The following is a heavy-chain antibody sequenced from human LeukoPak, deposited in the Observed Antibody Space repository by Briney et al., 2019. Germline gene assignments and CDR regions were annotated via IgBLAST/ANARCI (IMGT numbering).Heavy chain of an antibody. CDR2: IIPIFGTA. Sequence: SVKVSCKASGGTFSSYAISWVRQAPGQGLEWMGGIIPIFGTANYAQKLQGRVTITTDESTSTAYMELSSLRPEDTAVYYCASRTIYGGNGGPFDYWGQGTLVTVSS. J-gene: IGHJ4*02. CDR3: ASRTIYGGNGGPFDY. D-gene: IGHD4/OR15-4a*01. V-gene: IGHV1-69*05. CDR1: GGTFSSYA.